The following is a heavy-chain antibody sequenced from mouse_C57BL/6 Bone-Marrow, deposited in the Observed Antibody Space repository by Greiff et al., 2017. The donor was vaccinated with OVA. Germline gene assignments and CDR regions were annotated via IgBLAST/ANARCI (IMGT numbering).Heavy chain of an antibody. CDR3: ASHYSTVVARDFDD. J-gene: IGHJ2*01. D-gene: IGHD1-1*01. Sequence: VMLVESGAELVRPGTSVKVSCKASGYAFTNYLIEWVKQRPGQGLEWIGVINPGSGGTNYTETFKGKATLTADKSSSTAYMQLSSLTSEDSAVDIGASHYSTVVARDFDDWGQGTTLTVSS. V-gene: IGHV1-54*01. CDR2: INPGSGGT. CDR1: GYAFTNYL.